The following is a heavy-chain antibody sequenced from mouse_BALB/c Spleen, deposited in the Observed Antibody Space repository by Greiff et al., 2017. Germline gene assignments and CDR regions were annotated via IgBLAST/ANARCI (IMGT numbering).Heavy chain of an antibody. CDR1: GFTFSSYA. Sequence: DVLLVESGGGLVKPGGSLKLSCAASGFTFSSYAMSWVRQTPEKRLEWVASISSGGSTYYPDSVKGRFTISSDNARNIQYLLMSSLRSEDKAMFYGERGGEGAYGNSFAYWGQGTLVTVSA. V-gene: IGHV5-6-5*01. CDR2: ISSGGST. D-gene: IGHD2-1*01. CDR3: ERGGEGAYGNSFAY. J-gene: IGHJ3*01.